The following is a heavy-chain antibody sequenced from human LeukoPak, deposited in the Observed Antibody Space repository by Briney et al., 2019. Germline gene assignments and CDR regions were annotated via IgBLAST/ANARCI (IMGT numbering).Heavy chain of an antibody. Sequence: GGSLRLSCAASGFTFSSYWMSWVRQAPGKGLEWVANIKHDGSVQYCVDSVKGRFTISRDNAKNSLYLQMNSLRAEDTALYYCAKDISSGWPDAFDIWGQGTMVTVSS. V-gene: IGHV3-7*03. J-gene: IGHJ3*02. CDR3: AKDISSGWPDAFDI. CDR2: IKHDGSVQ. CDR1: GFTFSSYW. D-gene: IGHD6-19*01.